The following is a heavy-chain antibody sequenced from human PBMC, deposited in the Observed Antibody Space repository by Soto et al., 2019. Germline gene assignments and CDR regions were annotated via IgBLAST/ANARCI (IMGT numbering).Heavy chain of an antibody. J-gene: IGHJ5*01. CDR1: GFTFSRNG. D-gene: IGHD3-22*01. Sequence: QVQLVESGGGVVQPGTSLRLTCAGSGFTFSRNGMHWVRQAPGKGLKWVALVSYDGTKKYYVDSVKGRFTISRDNSENTLYLQMNSLRAEDTAVYYCARWVGGSMSDNSGKYDSWGQGTLVTVSS. CDR3: ARWVGGSMSDNSGKYDS. CDR2: VSYDGTKK. V-gene: IGHV3-30*03.